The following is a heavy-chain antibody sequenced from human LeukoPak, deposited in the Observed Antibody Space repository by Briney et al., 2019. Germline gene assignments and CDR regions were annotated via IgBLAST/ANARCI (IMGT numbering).Heavy chain of an antibody. Sequence: GGSLRLSCAASGFTFSSYSMNWVRQAPGKGLEWVSYISSSSSTIYYADSVKGRFTISRDNAKNSLYLQMNSLRAEDTAVYYCARDRKGYYDFWSGFDNDAFDIWGQGTMVTVSS. V-gene: IGHV3-48*01. J-gene: IGHJ3*02. CDR1: GFTFSSYS. CDR2: ISSSSSTI. D-gene: IGHD3-3*01. CDR3: ARDRKGYYDFWSGFDNDAFDI.